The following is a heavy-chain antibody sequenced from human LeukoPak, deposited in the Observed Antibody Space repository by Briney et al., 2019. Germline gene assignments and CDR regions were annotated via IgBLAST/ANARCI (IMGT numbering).Heavy chain of an antibody. D-gene: IGHD3-10*01. J-gene: IGHJ4*02. CDR3: ARTMVRGVIIS. V-gene: IGHV4-39*01. Sequence: SETLSLTCTVSGGSISNYYWSWIRQPPGKGLEWIGSIYYSGSTYYNPSLKSRVTISVDTSKNQFSLKLSSVTAADTAVYYCARTMVRGVIISWGQGTLVTVSS. CDR1: GGSISNYY. CDR2: IYYSGST.